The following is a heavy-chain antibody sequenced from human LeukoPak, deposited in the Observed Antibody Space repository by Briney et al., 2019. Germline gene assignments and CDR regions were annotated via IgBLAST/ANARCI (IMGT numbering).Heavy chain of an antibody. V-gene: IGHV3-48*03. D-gene: IGHD3-10*01. CDR1: GFTFSSYE. Sequence: GGSLRLSCAASGFTFSSYEMNWVRQAPGKGLEWVSYISNSGNTIYYADSVKGRFTISRDNAENSLYLQMNSLRAEDTAVYYCARRSRGTGSWYYFDYWGQGTLVTVSS. CDR2: ISNSGNTI. J-gene: IGHJ4*02. CDR3: ARRSRGTGSWYYFDY.